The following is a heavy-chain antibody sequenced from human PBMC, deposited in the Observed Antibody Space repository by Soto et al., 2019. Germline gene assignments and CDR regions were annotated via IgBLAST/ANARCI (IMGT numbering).Heavy chain of an antibody. CDR3: ARGPTGSSSSWYRY. D-gene: IGHD6-13*01. CDR2: IYNSGST. CDR1: GGSISSYY. Sequence: QVQLQESGPGLVKPSETLSLTCTVSGGSISSYYWSWIRQPPGKGLEWIGYIYNSGSTNYNPSLKRRGTISVDTSKLQSSLNQSSVTAADTAVYYYARGPTGSSSSWYRYWGQGTLVTVSS. J-gene: IGHJ4*02. V-gene: IGHV4-59*08.